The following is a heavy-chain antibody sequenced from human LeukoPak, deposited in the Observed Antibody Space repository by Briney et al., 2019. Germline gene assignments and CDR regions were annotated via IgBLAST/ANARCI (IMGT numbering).Heavy chain of an antibody. V-gene: IGHV2-5*01. CDR1: GFSLSTSGVA. CDR2: NYWNDDK. D-gene: IGHD3-22*01. CDR3: AHSLYDSSGYYYFDY. Sequence: SGPTLVKPTQSPTLTCTFSGFSLSTSGVAVGWIRQPPGKALEWLALNYWNDDKRYSPSLKSRLTITKDTSKYRVVLTMTNMDPVDTATYYCAHSLYDSSGYYYFDYWGQGTLVTVSS. J-gene: IGHJ4*02.